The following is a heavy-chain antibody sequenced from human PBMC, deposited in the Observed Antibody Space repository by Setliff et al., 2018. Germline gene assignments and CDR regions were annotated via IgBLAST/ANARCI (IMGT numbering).Heavy chain of an antibody. D-gene: IGHD6-19*01. CDR1: GYRFSSYW. CDR3: ARAPGVEVAGYFDL. Sequence: ESLKISCKGSGYRFSSYWIGWVRQMPGKGLEWIGIIFPADSDTRYSPSFQGQVTISADKSISTLYLQMDSLRTEDTAVYYCARAPGVEVAGYFDLWGQGTLVTVSS. J-gene: IGHJ4*02. CDR2: IFPADSDT. V-gene: IGHV5-51*01.